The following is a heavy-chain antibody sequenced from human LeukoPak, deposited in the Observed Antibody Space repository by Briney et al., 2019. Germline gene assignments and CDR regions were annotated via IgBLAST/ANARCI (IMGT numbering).Heavy chain of an antibody. CDR2: TYYRSKWYN. CDR1: GDSVSTNSAA. Sequence: SQTLSLTCAISGDSVSTNSAAWNWIRQSPLRGLEWLGKTYYRSKWYNDYAASVRSRITINPDISKNQFSLQLNSVTPEDTAVYYCARSPSPYSSGWYFDYWGQGTLVTVSS. D-gene: IGHD6-19*01. V-gene: IGHV6-1*01. J-gene: IGHJ4*02. CDR3: ARSPSPYSSGWYFDY.